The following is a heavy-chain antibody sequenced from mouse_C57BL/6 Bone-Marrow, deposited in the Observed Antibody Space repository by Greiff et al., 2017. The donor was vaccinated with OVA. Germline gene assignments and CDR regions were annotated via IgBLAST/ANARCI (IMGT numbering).Heavy chain of an antibody. J-gene: IGHJ4*01. D-gene: IGHD2-4*01. CDR2: IDPETGGT. CDR1: GYTFTDYE. Sequence: QVHVKQSGAELVRPGASVTLSCKASGYTFTDYEMHWVKQTPVHGLEWIGAIDPETGGTAYNQKFKGKAILTADKSSSTAYMELRSLTSEDSAVYYCTIYYDYDVGDYYAMDYWGQGTSVTVSS. V-gene: IGHV1-15*01. CDR3: TIYYDYDVGDYYAMDY.